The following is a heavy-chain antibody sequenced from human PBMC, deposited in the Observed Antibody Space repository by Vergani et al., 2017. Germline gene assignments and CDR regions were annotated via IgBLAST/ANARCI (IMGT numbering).Heavy chain of an antibody. V-gene: IGHV3-33*06. J-gene: IGHJ3*02. CDR2: IYYNGVDK. CDR3: AKDRNRYCSSTSCYDAFDI. CDR1: GFDFSNYG. Sequence: QVHLVESGGGVVQPGRSLRLSCVASGFDFSNYGMHWVRQAPGKGLEWLALIYYNGVDKFYADSVKGRFTISRDNSKNTLYLQMNSLRAEDTAVYYCAKDRNRYCSSTSCYDAFDIWGQGTMVTVSS. D-gene: IGHD2-2*01.